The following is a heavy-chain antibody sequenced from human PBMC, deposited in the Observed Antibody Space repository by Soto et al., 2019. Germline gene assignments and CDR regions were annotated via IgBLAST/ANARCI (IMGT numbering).Heavy chain of an antibody. J-gene: IGHJ4*02. CDR3: DKGRYFDSSGGCANY. CDR1: GFIFDNYA. Sequence: EVKLSESGGGLIPPGASARLSCITSGFIFDNYAMSWVRQSPGRGLEWVAAISGSGHATYYTQSVQGRFIISRDKSKKTVFLQMNNLRAEDTAVYYCDKGRYFDSSGGCANYWGLGTLVTVSS. D-gene: IGHD3-22*01. CDR2: ISGSGHAT. V-gene: IGHV3-23*01.